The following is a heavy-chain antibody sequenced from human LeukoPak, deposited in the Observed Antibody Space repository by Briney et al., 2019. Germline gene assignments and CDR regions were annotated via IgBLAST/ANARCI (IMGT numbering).Heavy chain of an antibody. CDR3: ARIAAAGSGF. CDR1: GFTFSSYA. CDR2: ISYDGSNK. V-gene: IGHV3-30-3*01. Sequence: PGRSLRLSCAASGFTFSSYAMHWVRQAPGKGLEWVAVISYDGSNKYYADSVKGRFTISRDNSKNTLYLQMNSLRAEDTAVYYCARIAAAGSGFWGQGTLVTVSS. J-gene: IGHJ4*02. D-gene: IGHD6-13*01.